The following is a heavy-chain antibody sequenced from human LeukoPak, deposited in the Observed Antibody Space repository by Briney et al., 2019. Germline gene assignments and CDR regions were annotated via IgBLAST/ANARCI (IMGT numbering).Heavy chain of an antibody. V-gene: IGHV4-34*01. J-gene: IGHJ5*02. Sequence: PSETLSLTCAVYGGSFSGYYWSWIRQPPGKGLEWIGEINHSGSTNYNPSLKSRVTISVDTSKNQFSLKLSSVTAADTAVYYCARASFYGDPWGQGTLVTVSS. D-gene: IGHD2/OR15-2a*01. CDR1: GGSFSGYY. CDR3: ARASFYGDP. CDR2: INHSGST.